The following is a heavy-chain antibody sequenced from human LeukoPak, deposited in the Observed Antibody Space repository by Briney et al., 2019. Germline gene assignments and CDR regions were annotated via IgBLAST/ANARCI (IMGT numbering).Heavy chain of an antibody. J-gene: IGHJ4*02. CDR1: GGTFSSYA. CDR2: IIPIFGTA. Sequence: ASVKVSCKASGGTFSSYAISWVRQAPGQGLEWMGGIIPIFGTANYAQKFQGRVTITADESTSTAYMELSSLRSEDTAVYYCARVATMVRGVIGYWGQGTLVTVSS. CDR3: ARVATMVRGVIGY. V-gene: IGHV1-69*01. D-gene: IGHD3-10*01.